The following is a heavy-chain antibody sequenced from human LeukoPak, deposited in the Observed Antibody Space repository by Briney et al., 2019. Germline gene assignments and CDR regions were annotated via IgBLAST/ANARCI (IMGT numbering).Heavy chain of an antibody. Sequence: SESLSLTCTVSGYSISRDYCWGWIRQPPGKGLEWIGSIYHSGSTCYNPSLKSRVTISVDTSKNQFSLKLSSVTAADMAVYYCARVWMRGYDYGYFDYWGQGTLVTVSS. CDR3: ARVWMRGYDYGYFDY. CDR2: IYHSGST. CDR1: GYSISRDYC. J-gene: IGHJ4*02. V-gene: IGHV4-38-2*02. D-gene: IGHD5-12*01.